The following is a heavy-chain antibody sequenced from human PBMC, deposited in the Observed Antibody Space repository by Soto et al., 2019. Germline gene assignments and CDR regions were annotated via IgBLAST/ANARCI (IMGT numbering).Heavy chain of an antibody. CDR1: GFSFSRHA. V-gene: IGHV3-30-3*01. J-gene: IGHJ4*02. D-gene: IGHD3-16*01. Sequence: QVQLVESGGGVVQPGRSLRLSCAASGFSFSRHAMHWVRQAPGKGLEWVAVIEYDGINKYYADSVKGRFTISRDNSKDTLYLQMDSLRIDDTALDYCAKVLITLGGSQGSYFDYWGQGAPVTVTS. CDR3: AKVLITLGGSQGSYFDY. CDR2: IEYDGINK.